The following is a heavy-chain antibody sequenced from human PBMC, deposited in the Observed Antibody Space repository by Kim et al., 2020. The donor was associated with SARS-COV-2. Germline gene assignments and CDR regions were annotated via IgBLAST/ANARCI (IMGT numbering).Heavy chain of an antibody. CDR3: ARGKYYYDGSGNPRFWYFDL. Sequence: SETLSITCTVSGGSISYYYWTWIRQPPGKGLEWIGYVFDSGSTNYNPSLKSRVTISLGTSKKQFSLQLTSVTAADTAVYYCARGKYYYDGSGNPRFWYFDLWGRGTLVTGSS. V-gene: IGHV4-59*01. D-gene: IGHD3-22*01. J-gene: IGHJ2*01. CDR2: VFDSGST. CDR1: GGSISYYY.